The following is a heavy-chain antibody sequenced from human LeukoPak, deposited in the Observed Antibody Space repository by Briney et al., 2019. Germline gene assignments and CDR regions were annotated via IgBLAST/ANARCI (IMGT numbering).Heavy chain of an antibody. CDR1: GYTFTSYG. CDR2: ISAYNGNT. CDR3: ARDSSGGYDFDYCYYYYMDV. V-gene: IGHV1-18*01. D-gene: IGHD5-12*01. J-gene: IGHJ6*03. Sequence: ASVKVSCKASGYTFTSYGISWVRQAPGQGLEWMGWISAYNGNTNYAQKLQGRVTMTTDTSTSTAYMELRSLRSDDTAVYYCARDSSGGYDFDYCYYYYMDVWGKGTTVTISS.